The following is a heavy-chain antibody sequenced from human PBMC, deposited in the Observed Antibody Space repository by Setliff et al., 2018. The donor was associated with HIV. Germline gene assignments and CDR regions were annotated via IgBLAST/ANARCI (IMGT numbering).Heavy chain of an antibody. D-gene: IGHD6-13*01. CDR1: GGTFSSYA. J-gene: IGHJ6*03. CDR3: ARGGEKLGSSWYYYYYMDV. Sequence: SVKVSCKASGGTFSSYAISWVRQAPGQGLEWMGGIIPIFGTANYAQKFQGRVTITADESTSTAYLELSRLRSEDTAVYYCARGGEKLGSSWYYYYYMDVWGKGTTVTVSS. V-gene: IGHV1-69*13. CDR2: IIPIFGTA.